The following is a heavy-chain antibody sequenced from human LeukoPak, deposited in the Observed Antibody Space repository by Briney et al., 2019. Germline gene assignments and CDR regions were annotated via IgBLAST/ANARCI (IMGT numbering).Heavy chain of an antibody. J-gene: IGHJ4*02. CDR3: AKVMGRYDQSHY. Sequence: GGSLRLSCAASGFIVSSQYMSWVRQAPGKGLEWVSIIYSGGRTYYADSVKGRFTISRDNSKNTLYLQMNSLRAEDTAVYYCAKVMGRYDQSHYWGQGTLVTVSS. CDR2: IYSGGRT. V-gene: IGHV3-53*05. D-gene: IGHD5-12*01. CDR1: GFIVSSQY.